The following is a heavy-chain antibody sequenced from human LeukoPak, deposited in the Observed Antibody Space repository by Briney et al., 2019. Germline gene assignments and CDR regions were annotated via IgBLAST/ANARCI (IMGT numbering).Heavy chain of an antibody. J-gene: IGHJ5*02. CDR1: GFTFCSYS. D-gene: IGHD3-10*01. CDR2: ISSSSSYI. CDR3: ARTVRGVIIGWFDP. V-gene: IGHV3-21*01. Sequence: GGSLRLSCAASGFTFCSYSMNWVRQAPGKGLEWVSSISSSSSYIYYADSVKGRFTISRDNAKNSLYLQMNSLRAEDTAVYYCARTVRGVIIGWFDPWGQGTLVTVSS.